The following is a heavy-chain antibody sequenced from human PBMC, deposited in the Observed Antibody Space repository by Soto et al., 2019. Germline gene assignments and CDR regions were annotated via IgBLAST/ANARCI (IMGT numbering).Heavy chain of an antibody. D-gene: IGHD3-3*01. CDR1: GYTFTSYD. Sequence: ASVKVSCKASGYTFTSYDINWVQQATGQGLEWMGWKNPNSGNTGYAQKFQGRVTMTRNTSISTAYMELSSLRSEDTAVYHCARLGDYYDFWSGYYPYYYYYGMDVWGQGTTVTVSS. V-gene: IGHV1-8*01. J-gene: IGHJ6*02. CDR3: ARLGDYYDFWSGYYPYYYYYGMDV. CDR2: KNPNSGNT.